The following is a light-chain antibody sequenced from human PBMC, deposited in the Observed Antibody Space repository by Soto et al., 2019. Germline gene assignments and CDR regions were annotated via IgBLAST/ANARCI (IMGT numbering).Light chain of an antibody. CDR1: QSISSN. CDR3: QKYDNWPWT. Sequence: EIVMTQSPATLSVSPGEIATLSCRASQSISSNLAWYQHKTGQAPRLLIYGESSRATGIPDRFSGSGSGTELNITISRLEPEDFAVYYCQKYDNWPWTCGQGTKVDIK. V-gene: IGKV3D-15*01. CDR2: GES. J-gene: IGKJ1*01.